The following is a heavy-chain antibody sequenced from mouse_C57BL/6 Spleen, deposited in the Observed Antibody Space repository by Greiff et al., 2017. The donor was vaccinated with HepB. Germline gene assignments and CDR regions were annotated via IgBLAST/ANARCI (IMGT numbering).Heavy chain of an antibody. CDR1: GYTFTGYW. Sequence: VQLVESGAELMKPGASVKLSCKATGYTFTGYWIEWVKQRPGHGLEWIGEILPGSGSTNYNEKFKGKATFTADTSSNTAYMQLSSLTTEDSAIYYCARSLYYYGSSLYWYFDVWGTGTTVTVSS. D-gene: IGHD1-1*01. J-gene: IGHJ1*03. CDR3: ARSLYYYGSSLYWYFDV. CDR2: ILPGSGST. V-gene: IGHV1-9*01.